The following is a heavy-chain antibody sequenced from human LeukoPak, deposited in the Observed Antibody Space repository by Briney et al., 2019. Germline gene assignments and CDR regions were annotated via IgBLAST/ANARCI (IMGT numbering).Heavy chain of an antibody. J-gene: IGHJ4*02. Sequence: ASVKVSCKASGYTFTSYGISWVRQAPGQGLEWMGWISAYNGNTNYAQKLQGRVTMTTDTSTSIAYMELRSLRSDDTAVYYCARVWGILTGYYSWYFDYWGQGTLVTVSS. CDR2: ISAYNGNT. V-gene: IGHV1-18*01. CDR3: ARVWGILTGYYSWYFDY. CDR1: GYTFTSYG. D-gene: IGHD3-9*01.